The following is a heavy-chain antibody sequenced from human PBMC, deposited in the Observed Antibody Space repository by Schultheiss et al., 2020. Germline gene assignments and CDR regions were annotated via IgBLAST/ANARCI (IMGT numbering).Heavy chain of an antibody. CDR1: GFTVSSNY. CDR2: ISGSGGST. Sequence: GGSLRLSCAVSGFTVSSNYMSWVRQAPGKGLEWVSAISGSGGSTYYADSVKGRFTISRDNAKNTLYLQMNSLRAEDTAVYYCARAWKSTSGYFDYWGQGTLVTVYS. D-gene: IGHD1-1*01. V-gene: IGHV3-23*01. J-gene: IGHJ4*02. CDR3: ARAWKSTSGYFDY.